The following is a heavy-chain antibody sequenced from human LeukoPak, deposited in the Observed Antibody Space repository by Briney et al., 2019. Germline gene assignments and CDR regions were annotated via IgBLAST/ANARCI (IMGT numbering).Heavy chain of an antibody. CDR2: ISSSGSTI. CDR3: ARDNAWGYDSSGRVLYYYYMDV. J-gene: IGHJ6*03. Sequence: GGSLRLSCAASGFTFSDYYMSWIRQAPGKGLEWVSYISSSGSTIYYADSVKGRFTISRDNAKNSLYLQMNSLRAEDTAVYYCARDNAWGYDSSGRVLYYYYMDVWGKGTTVTVSS. D-gene: IGHD3-22*01. V-gene: IGHV3-11*04. CDR1: GFTFSDYY.